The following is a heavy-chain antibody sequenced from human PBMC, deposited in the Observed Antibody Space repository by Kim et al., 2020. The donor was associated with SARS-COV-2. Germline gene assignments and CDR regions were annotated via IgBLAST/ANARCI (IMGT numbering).Heavy chain of an antibody. Sequence: GGSLRLSCAASGLTFRTYWMSWVRQAPGKGLEWVANIKEDGSEKYYVDSVKGRFTISRDSAKNSLYLQMNSLRAEDTAVYYCARDRGFGELDYWGQGTLVTVSS. J-gene: IGHJ4*02. CDR2: IKEDGSEK. D-gene: IGHD3-10*01. CDR1: GLTFRTYW. V-gene: IGHV3-7*03. CDR3: ARDRGFGELDY.